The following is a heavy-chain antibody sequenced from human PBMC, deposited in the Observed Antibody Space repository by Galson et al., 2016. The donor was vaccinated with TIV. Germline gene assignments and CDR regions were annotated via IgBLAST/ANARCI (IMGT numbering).Heavy chain of an antibody. V-gene: IGHV3-53*01. D-gene: IGHD4-23*01. J-gene: IGHJ5*01. CDR1: GFVVNDIY. Sequence: SLRLSCAASGFVVNDIYMSWVRRAPGKGLEWVSLIYTGGSTYYADSVKGRFTISRDNLKNTLYLQMNSLRAEDTAIYYCARDEGGGWFDYWGQGTLVTVSS. CDR2: IYTGGST. CDR3: ARDEGGGWFDY.